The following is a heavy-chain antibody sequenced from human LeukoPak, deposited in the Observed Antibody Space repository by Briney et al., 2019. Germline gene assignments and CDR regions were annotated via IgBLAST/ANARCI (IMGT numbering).Heavy chain of an antibody. CDR1: GHNFASQW. CDR3: ARELKNYYDSSGYYGLGY. Sequence: GESLKISCKGSGHNFASQWIAWVRQMPGKGLEWMGIIYPGDSDTRYSPSFQGQVTISADKSISTAYLQWSSLKASDTAMYYCARELKNYYDSSGYYGLGYWGQGTLVTVSS. V-gene: IGHV5-51*01. CDR2: IYPGDSDT. J-gene: IGHJ4*02. D-gene: IGHD3-22*01.